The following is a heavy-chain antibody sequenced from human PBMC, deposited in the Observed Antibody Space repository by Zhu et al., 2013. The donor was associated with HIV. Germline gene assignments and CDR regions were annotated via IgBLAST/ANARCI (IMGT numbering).Heavy chain of an antibody. Sequence: QSGTEMKRPGASVKVSCKPLGYRFTAYYIHWVRQAPGKGIEWMGYINPKNGDTKYGQKFQGRVTMTRDTSITTAYMDLSRLTSYDTAVYYCARGSVFDYWGQGTLVTVSS. J-gene: IGHJ4*02. CDR2: INPKNGDT. D-gene: IGHD3-3*01. CDR1: GYRFTAYY. CDR3: ARGSVFDY. V-gene: IGHV1-2*02.